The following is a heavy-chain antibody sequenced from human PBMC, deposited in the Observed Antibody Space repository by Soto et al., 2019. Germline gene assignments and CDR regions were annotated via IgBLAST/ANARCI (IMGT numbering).Heavy chain of an antibody. V-gene: IGHV3-30*18. J-gene: IGHJ3*01. D-gene: IGHD2-2*01. CDR2: ISYDGSNK. Sequence: QVQLVESGGGVVQPGRSLRLSCAASGLTFSSFGIHWVRQAPGKGLEWVAVISYDGSNKYFADSVKGRFTISRDNSKNTGYLQMKSLRAEETAVYHWTKQVVPHSNASDLWGQGTMVTVSS. CDR1: GLTFSSFG. CDR3: TKQVVPHSNASDL.